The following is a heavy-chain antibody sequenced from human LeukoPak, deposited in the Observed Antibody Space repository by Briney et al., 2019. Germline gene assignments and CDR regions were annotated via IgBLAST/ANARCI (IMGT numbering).Heavy chain of an antibody. CDR2: IKQDGSEK. CDR1: GFTFSNYY. V-gene: IGHV3-7*01. Sequence: GGSLRLSCAASGFTFSNYYMRWVRQAPGKGLEWVANIKQDGSEKYYVDSVKGRFTISRDNAKNSLFLQMDSLRAEDTAVYYCARVSYYDKSGYRHFDFWGQGTLVTVSS. CDR3: ARVSYYDKSGYRHFDF. J-gene: IGHJ4*02. D-gene: IGHD3-22*01.